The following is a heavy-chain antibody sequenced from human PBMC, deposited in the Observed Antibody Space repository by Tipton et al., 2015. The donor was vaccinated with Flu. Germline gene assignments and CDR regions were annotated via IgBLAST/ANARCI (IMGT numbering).Heavy chain of an antibody. V-gene: IGHV3-48*03. J-gene: IGHJ6*02. CDR2: VASSGSPV. D-gene: IGHD3-10*01. Sequence: CAASGFTFNIFEMNWVRQAPGKGLEWIAYVASSGSPVSHADSVKGRFSVSRDNAKSSVYLHMNSLRADDTAVYYCARRPIRGVSMTAHWGMDVWGQGTTVTVS. CDR1: GFTFNIFE. CDR3: ARRPIRGVSMTAHWGMDV.